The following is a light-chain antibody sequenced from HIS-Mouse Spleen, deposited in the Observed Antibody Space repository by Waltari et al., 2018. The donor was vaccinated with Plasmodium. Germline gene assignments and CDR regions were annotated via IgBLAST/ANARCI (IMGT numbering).Light chain of an antibody. CDR3: QQFNSYPLT. Sequence: AIQLTQSPSSLSASVGDRVTITCRASQGISSALAWYQQKPGKAPTLLIYDASSLESGVPSRFSGSGSGTDFTLTISSLQPEDCATYYCQQFNSYPLTFGGGTKVEIK. J-gene: IGKJ4*01. CDR1: QGISSA. V-gene: IGKV1-13*02. CDR2: DAS.